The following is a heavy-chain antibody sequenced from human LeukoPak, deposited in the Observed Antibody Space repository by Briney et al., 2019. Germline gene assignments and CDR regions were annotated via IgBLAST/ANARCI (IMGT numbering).Heavy chain of an antibody. CDR3: ARGPKDTSMLMKNYVNFFDM. D-gene: IGHD5-18*01. Sequence: GSLRLSCAASGFTFSSYNMNWVRQAPGKGLEWIGEINHRATTDYNPSLKSRVTLSVDTSKNQFSLKLTSVTAADTAVYYCARGPKDTSMLMKNYVNFFDMWGQGTLVTVSS. J-gene: IGHJ4*02. CDR1: GFTFSSYN. V-gene: IGHV4-34*01. CDR2: INHRATT.